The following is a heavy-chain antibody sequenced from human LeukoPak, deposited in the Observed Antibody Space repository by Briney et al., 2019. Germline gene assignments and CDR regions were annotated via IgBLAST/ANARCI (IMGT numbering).Heavy chain of an antibody. D-gene: IGHD6-13*01. CDR3: ATFQQLVPRYYYGMDV. V-gene: IGHV3-48*04. Sequence: PGGSLRLSCAASGFTFSSYTMNWVRQAPGKGLEWVSYISSSSSTIYFADSVKGRFTISRDNAENSLFLQMNSLRAEDTAVYYCATFQQLVPRYYYGMDVWGQGTTVTVSS. J-gene: IGHJ6*02. CDR2: ISSSSSTI. CDR1: GFTFSSYT.